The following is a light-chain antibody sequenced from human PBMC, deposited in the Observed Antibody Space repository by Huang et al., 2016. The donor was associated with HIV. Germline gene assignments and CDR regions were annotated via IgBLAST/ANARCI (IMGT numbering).Light chain of an antibody. CDR1: RSLSRN. CDR3: QQYNNWPPA. Sequence: EIVMTQSPVTLSVSPGSRATLSCRASRSLSRNLAWYQQKLVQDPRLLVYGASTRSTGIPVRFSGAGSGTEFNLSISSLQSEDFAVYYCQQYNNWPPAFGQGTNVEIK. J-gene: IGKJ1*01. V-gene: IGKV3-15*01. CDR2: GAS.